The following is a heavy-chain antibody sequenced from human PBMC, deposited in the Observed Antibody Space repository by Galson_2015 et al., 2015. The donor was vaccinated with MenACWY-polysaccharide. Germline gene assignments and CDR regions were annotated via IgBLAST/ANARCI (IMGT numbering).Heavy chain of an antibody. V-gene: IGHV3-74*01. CDR3: AKDRRGTYDIPDNWFDP. D-gene: IGHD3-16*01. J-gene: IGHJ5*02. CDR1: GFPFSSSW. Sequence: LRLSCAASGFPFSSSWMHWVRQAPGKGLVWISRIKSDGSSTTYADSVKGRFTISRDNAKNTLYLQMNSLRAEDTAVYFCAKDRRGTYDIPDNWFDPWGQGTLVTVSS. CDR2: IKSDGSST.